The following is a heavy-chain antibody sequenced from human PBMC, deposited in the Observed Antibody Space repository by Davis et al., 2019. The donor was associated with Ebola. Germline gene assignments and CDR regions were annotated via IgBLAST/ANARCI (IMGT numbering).Heavy chain of an antibody. CDR3: AQVAATDYYYGMDV. V-gene: IGHV3-48*03. D-gene: IGHD2-15*01. CDR1: GFTFSSYE. CDR2: ISSSGSTI. Sequence: GESLKISCAASGFTFSSYEMNWVRQAPGKGLEWVSYISSSGSTIYYADSVKGRFTISRDNAKNSLYLQMNSLRAEDTAVYYCAQVAATDYYYGMDVWGQGTTVTVSS. J-gene: IGHJ6*02.